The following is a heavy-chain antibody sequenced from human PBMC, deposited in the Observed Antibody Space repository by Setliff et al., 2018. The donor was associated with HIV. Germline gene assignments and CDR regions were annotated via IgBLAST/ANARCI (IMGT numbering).Heavy chain of an antibody. J-gene: IGHJ6*04. CDR1: GGSFSGYY. Sequence: SETLSLTCAVYGGSFSGYYWGWIRQPPGKGLEWIGYIYYSGSTKHNPSLKSRVTISLDTSKNQFSLKLTSVTAADTAIYSCTRRGADSYYPRPLDVWGKGTTVTVSS. V-gene: IGHV4-59*01. D-gene: IGHD3-10*01. CDR2: IYYSGST. CDR3: TRRGADSYYPRPLDV.